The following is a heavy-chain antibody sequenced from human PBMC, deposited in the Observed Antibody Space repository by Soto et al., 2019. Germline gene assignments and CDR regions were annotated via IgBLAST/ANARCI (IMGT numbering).Heavy chain of an antibody. CDR3: TRGNSGWDTGYFQH. J-gene: IGHJ1*01. CDR2: ISSSSSTI. Sequence: EVQLVESGGGLVQPGGSLRLSCAASGFTFSSYSMNWVRQAPGKGLEWVSYISSSSSTIYYADSVKGRFTISRDNAKNSLYLQMNSLRDEDTAVYYCTRGNSGWDTGYFQHWGQGTLVTVSS. V-gene: IGHV3-48*02. CDR1: GFTFSSYS. D-gene: IGHD6-19*01.